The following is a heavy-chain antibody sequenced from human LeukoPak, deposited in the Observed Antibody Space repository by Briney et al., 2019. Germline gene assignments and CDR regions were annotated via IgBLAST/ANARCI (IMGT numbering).Heavy chain of an antibody. CDR2: IYTSGST. CDR3: ARHATNIYGPFDY. V-gene: IGHV4-4*07. CDR1: GGSISGYY. Sequence: TLSLTRTVSGGSISGYYWSWIRQSAGKGLEWIGRIYTSGSTNYNPSLKSRVTMSVDTSKNQLSLKLSSVTAADTAIYYCARHATNIYGPFDYWGQGTLVTVSS. D-gene: IGHD3-10*01. J-gene: IGHJ4*02.